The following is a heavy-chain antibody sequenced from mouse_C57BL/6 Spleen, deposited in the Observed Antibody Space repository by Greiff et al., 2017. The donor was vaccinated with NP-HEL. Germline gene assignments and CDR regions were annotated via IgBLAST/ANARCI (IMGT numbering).Heavy chain of an antibody. Sequence: EVQLQQSGPGLVKPGASVKISCKASGYTFTDYYMNWVKQSHGKSLEWIGDINPNNGGTSYNQKFKGKATLTVDKSSSTAYMELRSLTSEDSAVYYCARSDGYYWYFDVWGTGTTVTVSS. CDR2: INPNNGGT. J-gene: IGHJ1*03. V-gene: IGHV1-26*01. CDR3: ARSDGYYWYFDV. CDR1: GYTFTDYY. D-gene: IGHD2-3*01.